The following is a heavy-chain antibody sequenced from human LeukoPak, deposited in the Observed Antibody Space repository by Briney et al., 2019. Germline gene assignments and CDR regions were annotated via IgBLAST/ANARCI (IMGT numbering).Heavy chain of an antibody. V-gene: IGHV3-53*04. CDR2: MYSGGST. J-gene: IGHJ4*02. CDR1: GFTVSTNY. D-gene: IGHD4-17*01. CDR3: ARGGGDYNPFDY. Sequence: GGSLRLSCAVSGFTVSTNYMSWVRQAPGKGLEWVSVMYSGGSTYYADSVKGRFTISRHNSKNTLYLEINSLRPDDTAVYYCARGGGDYNPFDYWGQGALVTVSS.